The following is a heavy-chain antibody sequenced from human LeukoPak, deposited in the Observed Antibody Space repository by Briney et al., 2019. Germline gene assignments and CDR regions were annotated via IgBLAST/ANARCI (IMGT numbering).Heavy chain of an antibody. Sequence: SETLSLTCTVSGGSISSYYWSWIRQPPGKGLEWMGYIYYSGSTNYNPSLKSRVTISIDTSKNQFSLKLSSVTAADTAVYYCARAPDAGGNGAFDIWGQGTMVTVSS. CDR3: ARAPDAGGNGAFDI. V-gene: IGHV4-59*08. CDR1: GGSISSYY. CDR2: IYYSGST. D-gene: IGHD4-23*01. J-gene: IGHJ3*02.